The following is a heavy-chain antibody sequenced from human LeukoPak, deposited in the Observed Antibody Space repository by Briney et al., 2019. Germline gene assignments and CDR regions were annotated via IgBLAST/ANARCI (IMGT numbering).Heavy chain of an antibody. CDR1: GGSISSSSYY. CDR2: IYYSGST. Sequence: SETLSLTCTVSGGSISSSSYYWGWIRQPPGKGLEWIGSIYYSGSTYYNPSLKSRVTISVDTSKNQFSLELNSMTAADTAVYYCTRGPDNWNSFFDYWGQGTLVTVSS. J-gene: IGHJ4*02. CDR3: TRGPDNWNSFFDY. V-gene: IGHV4-39*07. D-gene: IGHD1-20*01.